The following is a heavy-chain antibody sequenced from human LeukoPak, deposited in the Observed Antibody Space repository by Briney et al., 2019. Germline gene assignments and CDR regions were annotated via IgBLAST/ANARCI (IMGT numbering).Heavy chain of an antibody. CDR3: AKGGWLDD. J-gene: IGHJ4*02. CDR2: ITGRSDKT. D-gene: IGHD6-19*01. Sequence: PGGSLRLSCAASGFNFNKYDMTWARQAPGKGLEWVSTITGRSDKTYYTGSAKGRFVTSRDNSKDTLYLQMNSLRAEDTALYYCAKGGWLDDLGQGALVTVSS. V-gene: IGHV3-23*01. CDR1: GFNFNKYD.